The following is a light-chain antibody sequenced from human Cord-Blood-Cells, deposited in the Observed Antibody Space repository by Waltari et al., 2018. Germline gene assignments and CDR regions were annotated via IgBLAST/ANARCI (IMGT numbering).Light chain of an antibody. Sequence: DIQMTQSPSSLSASVGDRVTITCRASQGISYYLAWYQQKPGKVPKLLIYAASTLQSGVPSRFSGSASGTDLTLTISSLQPEDVATYYCQEYNSAPPFTCGPGTKVDIK. V-gene: IGKV1-27*01. CDR1: QGISYY. J-gene: IGKJ3*01. CDR2: AAS. CDR3: QEYNSAPPFT.